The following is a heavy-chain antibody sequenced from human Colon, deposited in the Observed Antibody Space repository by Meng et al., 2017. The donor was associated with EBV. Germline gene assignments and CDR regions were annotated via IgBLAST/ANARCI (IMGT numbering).Heavy chain of an antibody. CDR2: IYHSGST. V-gene: IGHV4-39*01. Sequence: LALQEWGPGLVKPSETLSPTFTVSGGSISSNGYYWDWVRQPPGKGLEWIGAIYHSGSTSYNPSLQSRVTMFVDTSKNQFSLMLTSVTATDTAVYYCARRRGGSGRDCWGQGTLVTVSS. CDR3: ARRRGGSGRDC. D-gene: IGHD3-10*01. J-gene: IGHJ4*02. CDR1: GGSISSNGYY.